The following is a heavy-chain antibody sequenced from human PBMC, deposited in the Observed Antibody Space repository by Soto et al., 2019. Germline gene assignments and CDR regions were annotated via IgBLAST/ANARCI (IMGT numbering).Heavy chain of an antibody. CDR2: ISGSGGST. Sequence: GGSLRLSCSAYGFTSSTYTLAWVRQAPGKGLEWVSAISGSGGSTYYADSVKGRFTISRDNSKNTVDLQMHALRTEDTAFYYCATPRPGSHGYSFWGHGALVTVSS. V-gene: IGHV3-23*01. D-gene: IGHD3-16*01. CDR1: GFTSSTYT. CDR3: ATPRPGSHGYSF. J-gene: IGHJ4*01.